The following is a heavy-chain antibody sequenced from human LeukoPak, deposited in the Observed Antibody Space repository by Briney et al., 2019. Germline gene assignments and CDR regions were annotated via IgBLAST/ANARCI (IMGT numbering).Heavy chain of an antibody. D-gene: IGHD3-22*01. CDR2: INPNSGGT. Sequence: ASVKVSCKASGYTFTDYYLHWVRQAPGQGLEWMAWINPNSGGTNYAQKFQGRLTMTRDTSISTAYLDLSSLRSDDTAVYYCARGAVVITTGPLGYWGQGTLVTVSS. CDR1: GYTFTDYY. V-gene: IGHV1-2*02. J-gene: IGHJ4*02. CDR3: ARGAVVITTGPLGY.